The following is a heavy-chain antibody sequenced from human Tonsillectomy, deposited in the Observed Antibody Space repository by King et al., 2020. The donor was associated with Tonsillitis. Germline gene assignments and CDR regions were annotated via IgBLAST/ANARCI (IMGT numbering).Heavy chain of an antibody. Sequence: QLVQSGAEVKKPGASVKVSCKASGYTFTNYGISWVRQAPGQGLEWMGWISAYNGNTNYAQKLRGRVTMTSDTSTSTAYMELRSLRSDDTAVYYCARIKTELRYFDWLLPKYPFDYWGQGTLVTVSS. CDR2: ISAYNGNT. J-gene: IGHJ4*02. V-gene: IGHV1-18*01. D-gene: IGHD3-9*01. CDR1: GYTFTNYG. CDR3: ARIKTELRYFDWLLPKYPFDY.